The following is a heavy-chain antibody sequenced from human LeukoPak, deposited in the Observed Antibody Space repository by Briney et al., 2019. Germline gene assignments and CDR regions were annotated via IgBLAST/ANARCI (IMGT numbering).Heavy chain of an antibody. J-gene: IGHJ4*02. V-gene: IGHV3-30*02. Sequence: GGSLRLSCVASGFTFSSYGMHWVRQAPGKGLQWVAFIQYDGSNKYYADSVKGRFTISRDNSKNTLYLQMNSLRAEDTAVYYCAKVRATYSGSYSYWGQGTLVTVSS. CDR2: IQYDGSNK. CDR1: GFTFSSYG. CDR3: AKVRATYSGSYSY. D-gene: IGHD1-26*01.